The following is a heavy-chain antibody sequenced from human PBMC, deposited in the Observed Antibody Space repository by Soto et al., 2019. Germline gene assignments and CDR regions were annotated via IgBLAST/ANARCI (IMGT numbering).Heavy chain of an antibody. J-gene: IGHJ5*02. CDR2: ISSSSSTI. D-gene: IGHD6-19*01. CDR1: GFTFSNHS. Sequence: GVPLRLSCAASGFTFSNHSMNWVRQAPGKGLEWVSYISSSSSTIYYADSVKGRFTIPRDNSKNTPYLQMNSLRAEDTAVYYCAEDPSIAVAGTGSHWFDPWGQGTLVSVSS. CDR3: AEDPSIAVAGTGSHWFDP. V-gene: IGHV3-48*01.